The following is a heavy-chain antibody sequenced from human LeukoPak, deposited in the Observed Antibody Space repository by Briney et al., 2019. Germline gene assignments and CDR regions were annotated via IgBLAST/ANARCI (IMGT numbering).Heavy chain of an antibody. J-gene: IGHJ4*02. CDR2: IRQDGGEI. CDR1: GFTFSSYW. V-gene: IGHV3-7*01. Sequence: PGGSLRLSCAASGFTFSSYWMSWVRQAPGKGLEWVANIRQDGGEIYYVDSVKGRFTISRDNAKNSLYLQMNSLRAEDTAVYYCARLNSAMVHYFDYWGQGTLVPVSS. CDR3: ARLNSAMVHYFDY. D-gene: IGHD5-18*01.